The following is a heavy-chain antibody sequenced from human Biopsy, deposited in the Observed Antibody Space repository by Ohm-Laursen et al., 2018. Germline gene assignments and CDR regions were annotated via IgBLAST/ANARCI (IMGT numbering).Heavy chain of an antibody. Sequence: ASVKVSCKTSGYTYSDYGVSWVRQAPGQGLEWMGWISGLNGIKTSASKFQGRLTMTTDRSASTAYMELRGLRSDDTAAYYCTRDLQTRAETFDSWGQGTLVIVSS. D-gene: IGHD4-11*01. V-gene: IGHV1-18*01. CDR2: ISGLNGIK. CDR3: TRDLQTRAETFDS. J-gene: IGHJ5*01. CDR1: GYTYSDYG.